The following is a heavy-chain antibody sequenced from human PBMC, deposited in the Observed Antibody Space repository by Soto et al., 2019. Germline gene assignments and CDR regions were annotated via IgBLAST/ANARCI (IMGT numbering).Heavy chain of an antibody. CDR1: GYSFTSYL. Sequence: PGESLKISFKGSGYSFTSYLIGWVRQMPGKGLEWMGIIYPGDSDTRYSPSFQGQVTISADKSISTAYLQWSSLKASDTAMYYCARLPNYYDSSGYPDYWGQGTLVTVSS. CDR2: IYPGDSDT. V-gene: IGHV5-51*01. J-gene: IGHJ4*02. CDR3: ARLPNYYDSSGYPDY. D-gene: IGHD3-22*01.